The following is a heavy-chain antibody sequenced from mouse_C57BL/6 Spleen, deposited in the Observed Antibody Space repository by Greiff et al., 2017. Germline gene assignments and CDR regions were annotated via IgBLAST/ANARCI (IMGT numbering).Heavy chain of an antibody. Sequence: QVQLQQPGAELVMPGASVKLSCKASGYTFTSYWMHWVKQRPGQGLEWIGEIDPSDSYTNYNQKFKGKSTLTVDKSSSTAYMQLSSLTSEDSAVYYCARRSSGYLDYWGQGTTLTVSS. J-gene: IGHJ2*01. V-gene: IGHV1-69*01. CDR2: IDPSDSYT. CDR1: GYTFTSYW. CDR3: ARRSSGYLDY. D-gene: IGHD3-2*02.